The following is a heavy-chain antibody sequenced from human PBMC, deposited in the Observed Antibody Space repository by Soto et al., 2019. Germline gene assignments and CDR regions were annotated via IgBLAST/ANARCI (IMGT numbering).Heavy chain of an antibody. CDR1: GGSVSDKTYY. Sequence: SETLSLPCSASGGSVSDKTYYWSWIRQPPGKRLEWIGYVYYSGTTNYNPSLKSRVTISVDLSKNRFSLRLSSVTTADTALYYCARTTAVPNTLRSRYFFDYWGQGTLVTVSS. CDR2: VYYSGTT. J-gene: IGHJ4*02. CDR3: ARTTAVPNTLRSRYFFDY. D-gene: IGHD4-17*01. V-gene: IGHV4-61*01.